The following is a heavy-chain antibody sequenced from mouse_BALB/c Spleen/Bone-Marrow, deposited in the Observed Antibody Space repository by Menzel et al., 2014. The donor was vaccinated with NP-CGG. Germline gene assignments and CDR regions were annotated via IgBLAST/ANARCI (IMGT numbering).Heavy chain of an antibody. V-gene: IGHV3-6*02. CDR2: ISYDGSN. CDR3: ARGGDWFFDV. Sequence: VQLQQSGPGLVKPSQSLSLTCSVSGYSITSGYYWNWIRQFPGNKLEWMDYISYDGSNNYNPSLKNRISITRDTSKNQFVLRLNSVTTEDTATYYCARGGDWFFDVWGAGTTVTVSS. J-gene: IGHJ1*01. CDR1: GYSITSGYY.